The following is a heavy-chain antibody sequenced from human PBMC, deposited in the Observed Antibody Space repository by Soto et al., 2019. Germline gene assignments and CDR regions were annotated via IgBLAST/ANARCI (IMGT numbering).Heavy chain of an antibody. CDR3: ARGGVVGDGYNLYYYYGMDV. Sequence: GGSLRLSCAASGFTFSSYAMHWVRQAPGKGLEWVAVISYDGSNKYYADSVKGRFTISRDNSKNTLYLQMNSLRAEDTAVYYCARGGVVGDGYNLYYYYGMDVWGQGTTVTVSS. D-gene: IGHD5-12*01. V-gene: IGHV3-30-3*01. CDR2: ISYDGSNK. J-gene: IGHJ6*02. CDR1: GFTFSSYA.